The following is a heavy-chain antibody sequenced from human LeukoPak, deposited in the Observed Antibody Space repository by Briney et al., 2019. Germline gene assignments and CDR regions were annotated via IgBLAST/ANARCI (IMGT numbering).Heavy chain of an antibody. CDR1: GFTVSSNY. D-gene: IGHD6-13*01. J-gene: IGHJ4*02. CDR3: GRVGDSRCWYRN. V-gene: IGHV3-53*01. Sequence: GGSLRLSCAASGFTVSSNYMSWVGQAPGKGLEWVSLIYSGGSTYYADSVKGRFTISRDNSKNTLYLQMNSLRVDDTAVYYCGRVGDSRCWYRNLGQGTLVTVSS. CDR2: IYSGGST.